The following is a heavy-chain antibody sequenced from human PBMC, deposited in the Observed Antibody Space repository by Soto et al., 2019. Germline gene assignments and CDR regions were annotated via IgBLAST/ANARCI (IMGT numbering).Heavy chain of an antibody. CDR1: GYTFTSYY. V-gene: IGHV1-46*01. J-gene: IGHJ4*02. D-gene: IGHD6-6*01. CDR3: ARDVESIAAHPGRFDY. Sequence: ASVKVSFKASGYTFTSYYMHWVRQAPGQGLEWMGIINPSGGSTSYAQKFQGRVTMTRDTSTSTVYMELSSLRSEDTAVYYCARDVESIAAHPGRFDYWGQGTLVTVSS. CDR2: INPSGGST.